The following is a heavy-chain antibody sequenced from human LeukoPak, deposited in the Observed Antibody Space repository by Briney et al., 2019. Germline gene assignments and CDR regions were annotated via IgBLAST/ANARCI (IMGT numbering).Heavy chain of an antibody. V-gene: IGHV6-1*01. D-gene: IGHD5-18*01. Sequence: SQTLSLTCAISGDSVSSNSAAWNWIRQSPSRGLDWLGRTYYRRKWYNDYAVSVKSRININPDTSKNQFSLQLNSVTPEDTAVYYCAREMEVDTAMAFFAYWGQGTLVTVSS. J-gene: IGHJ4*02. CDR1: GDSVSSNSAA. CDR2: TYYRRKWYN. CDR3: AREMEVDTAMAFFAY.